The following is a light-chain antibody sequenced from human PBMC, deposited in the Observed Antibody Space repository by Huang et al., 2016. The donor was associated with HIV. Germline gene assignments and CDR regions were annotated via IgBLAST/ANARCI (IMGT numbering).Light chain of an antibody. CDR1: QNISNW. CDR2: KTS. V-gene: IGKV1-5*03. J-gene: IGKJ1*01. CDR3: QQYDSYWT. Sequence: DIQMTQSPSTLSASVGDRVIISCRASQNISNWMAWYQQKPGKAPKVLVYKTSNLKSAVPSRFSGSGAGTEFILTISSLQPDDFATYYCQQYDSYWTFGQGTKVEMK.